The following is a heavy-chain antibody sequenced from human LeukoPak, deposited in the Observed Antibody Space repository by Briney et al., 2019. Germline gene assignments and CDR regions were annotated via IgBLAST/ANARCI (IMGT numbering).Heavy chain of an antibody. CDR3: AKDIAGSGSSYYYYYYGMDV. V-gene: IGHV3-43*02. CDR2: ISGDGGST. CDR1: GFTFGDYA. J-gene: IGHJ6*02. D-gene: IGHD3-10*01. Sequence: GGSLRLSCAASGFTFGDYAMHWVRQAPGKGLEWVSLISGDGGSTYYADSVKGRFTISRDNSKNSLYLQMNSLRTEDTALYYCAKDIAGSGSSYYYYYYGMDVWGQGTTVTVSS.